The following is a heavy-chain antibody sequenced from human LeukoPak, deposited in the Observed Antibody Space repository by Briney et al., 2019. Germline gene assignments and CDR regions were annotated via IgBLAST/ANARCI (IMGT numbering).Heavy chain of an antibody. Sequence: PGGSLRLSCAASGFTFSSYGMHWVRQAPGKGLEWVAVIWYDGSNKYYADSVKGRFTISIDNSKNTLYLQMNSLRAEDSAVYYCARERMPTVFDYWGQGTLVSVS. CDR2: IWYDGSNK. D-gene: IGHD4-17*01. V-gene: IGHV3-33*01. CDR3: ARERMPTVFDY. J-gene: IGHJ4*02. CDR1: GFTFSSYG.